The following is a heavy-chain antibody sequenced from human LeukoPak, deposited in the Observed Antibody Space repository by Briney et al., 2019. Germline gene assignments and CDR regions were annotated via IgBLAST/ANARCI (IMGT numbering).Heavy chain of an antibody. J-gene: IGHJ4*02. CDR3: AKLLYWGSDRFFDY. CDR1: GFPFRSYG. D-gene: IGHD7-27*01. CDR2: ISYDGCNK. Sequence: GGSLSPSCAASGFPFRSYGMLWVRQAPAQGLEWGAVISYDGCNKYYADSVKGRFTISRDNSKTTLYLQMNSLRAEDTTVYYGAKLLYWGSDRFFDYGGQGTLVTVSS. V-gene: IGHV3-30*18.